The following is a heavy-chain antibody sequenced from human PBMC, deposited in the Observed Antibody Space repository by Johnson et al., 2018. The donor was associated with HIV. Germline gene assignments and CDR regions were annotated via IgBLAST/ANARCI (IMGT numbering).Heavy chain of an antibody. D-gene: IGHD1-1*01. CDR2: ISYDGSDK. Sequence: QVQLVESGGGVVQPGRSLRLSCAASGFTFGSYGMHWVRQAPGKGLELVAVISYDGSDKYYPDSVKGRFTISRDNSKNTLYLQMNSLRPEDTALYYCGRGDCSPGNCPDALDVWGQGTMVTVSS. CDR3: GRGDCSPGNCPDALDV. V-gene: IGHV3-30*03. J-gene: IGHJ3*01. CDR1: GFTFGSYG.